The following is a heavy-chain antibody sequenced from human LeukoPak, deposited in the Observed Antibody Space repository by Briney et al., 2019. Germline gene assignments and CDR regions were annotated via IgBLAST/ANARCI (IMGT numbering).Heavy chain of an antibody. CDR2: IIPILGIA. CDR1: GGTFSSYA. CDR3: ARSSSIAARPPYY. V-gene: IGHV1-69*04. J-gene: IGHJ4*02. Sequence: SVKVSCKASGGTFSSYAISWVRQAPGQGLEWMGRIIPILGIANHAQKFQGRVTITADKSTSTAYMELSSLRSEDTAVYYCARSSSIAARPPYYWGQGTLVTVSS. D-gene: IGHD6-6*01.